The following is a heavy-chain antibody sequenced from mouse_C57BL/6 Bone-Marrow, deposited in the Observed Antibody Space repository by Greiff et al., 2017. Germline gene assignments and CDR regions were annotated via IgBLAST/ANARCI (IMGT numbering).Heavy chain of an antibody. V-gene: IGHV1-59*01. CDR3: ARRGTGNY. CDR2: IDPSDSYT. Sequence: QVQLQQPGAELVRPGTSVKLSCKASGYTFTSYWMHWVKQRPGQGLEWIGVIDPSDSYTNYNQKFKGKATLTVDTSSSTAYMQLSSLTAEDSAVYYCARRGTGNYWGQGTTLTVSA. J-gene: IGHJ2*01. D-gene: IGHD4-1*01. CDR1: GYTFTSYW.